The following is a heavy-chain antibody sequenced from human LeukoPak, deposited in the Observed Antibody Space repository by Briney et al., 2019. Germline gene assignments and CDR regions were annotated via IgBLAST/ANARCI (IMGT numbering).Heavy chain of an antibody. D-gene: IGHD6-13*01. J-gene: IGHJ2*01. CDR2: IKHDGRES. CDR1: GVTFSSFW. V-gene: IGHV3-7*01. CDR3: ASLPGGKTAALEFDL. Sequence: ETLSLTCAASGVTFSSFWLSWVRQPPGKGLEWVANIKHDGRESYYSDSVKRRFTIPRDNASNSLYLQMNSLRGEDTAAYYCASLPGGKTAALEFDLRGRGTLVSVSS.